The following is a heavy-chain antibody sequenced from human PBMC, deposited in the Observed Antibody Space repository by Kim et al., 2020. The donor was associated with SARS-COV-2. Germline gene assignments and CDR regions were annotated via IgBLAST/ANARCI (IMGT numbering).Heavy chain of an antibody. V-gene: IGHV4-39*01. D-gene: IGHD1-26*01. CDR2: IYYSGST. Sequence: SETLSLTCTVSGGSISSSSYYWGWIRQPPGKGLEWIGSIYYSGSTYYNPSLKSRVTISVDTSKNQFSLKLSSVTAADTAVYYCAGRATTNGWYYYGMDVWGQGTPVTVSS. CDR3: AGRATTNGWYYYGMDV. J-gene: IGHJ6*02. CDR1: GGSISSSSYY.